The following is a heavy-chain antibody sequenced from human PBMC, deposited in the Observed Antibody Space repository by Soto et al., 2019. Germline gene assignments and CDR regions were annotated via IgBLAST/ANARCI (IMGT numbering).Heavy chain of an antibody. CDR3: AKDILAAAVGTLDY. D-gene: IGHD6-13*01. CDR1: GFTFDDYA. V-gene: IGHV3-9*01. CDR2: ISWNSGSI. J-gene: IGHJ4*02. Sequence: GGSLRLSCAASGFTFDDYAMHWVRQAPGKGLEWVSGISWNSGSIGYADSVKGRFTISRDNAKNSLYLQMNSLRAEDTALYYCAKDILAAAVGTLDYWGQGTLVTVSS.